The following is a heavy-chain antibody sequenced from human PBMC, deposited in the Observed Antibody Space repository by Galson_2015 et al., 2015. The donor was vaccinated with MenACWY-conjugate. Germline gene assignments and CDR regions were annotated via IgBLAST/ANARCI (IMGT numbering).Heavy chain of an antibody. Sequence: CAISGDSVSSNSAAWNWIRQSPSRGLEWLGRTYCRSKCYSDYAVSVKGRITISPDTSKNQFSLKLSSVTAADTAVYYCARSPGGYSSGGQIDSRGQGSLVTVSS. D-gene: IGHD5-18*01. V-gene: IGHV6-1*01. CDR1: GDSVSSNSAA. CDR3: ARSPGGYSSGGQIDS. CDR2: TYCRSKCYS. J-gene: IGHJ4*02.